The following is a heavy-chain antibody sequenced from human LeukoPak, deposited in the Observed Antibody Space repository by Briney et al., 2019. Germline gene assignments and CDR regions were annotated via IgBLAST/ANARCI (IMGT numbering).Heavy chain of an antibody. Sequence: GGSLRLSCAASGFTFSSYEMNWVRQAPGKGLEWVSYISSSGSTIYYADSVKGRFTISRDNSKNTLYLQMNSLRAEDTAVYYCAKEPRNGSGSQIWGVLDYWGQGTLVTVSS. CDR1: GFTFSSYE. V-gene: IGHV3-48*03. CDR3: AKEPRNGSGSQIWGVLDY. D-gene: IGHD3-10*01. CDR2: ISSSGSTI. J-gene: IGHJ4*02.